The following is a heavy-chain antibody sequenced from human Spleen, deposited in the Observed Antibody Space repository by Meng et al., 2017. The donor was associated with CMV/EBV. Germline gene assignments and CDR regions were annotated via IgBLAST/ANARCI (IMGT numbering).Heavy chain of an antibody. D-gene: IGHD1-26*01. CDR3: TYAYSGTYYYYYGMDV. CDR2: IRSKADSYAT. Sequence: GGSLRLSCAASGFTFSESAMHWVRQASGKGLEWVGRIRSKADSYATVYAASVRGRFTISRDDSKNTAYLQMNSLKTEDTAVYYCTYAYSGTYYYYYGMDVWDQGTTVTVSS. J-gene: IGHJ6*02. CDR1: GFTFSESA. V-gene: IGHV3-73*01.